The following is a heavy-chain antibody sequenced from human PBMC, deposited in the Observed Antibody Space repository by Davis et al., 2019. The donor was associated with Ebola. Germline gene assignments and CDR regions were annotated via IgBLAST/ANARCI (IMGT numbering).Heavy chain of an antibody. D-gene: IGHD1-26*01. CDR2: INAGNGNT. V-gene: IGHV1-3*01. J-gene: IGHJ6*03. CDR1: GYTFTSYA. CDR3: ARGEDPGTYYYYYMDV. Sequence: ASVKVSCKASGYTFTSYAMHWVRQAPGQRLEWMGWINAGNGNTKYSQKFQGRVTITRDTSASTAYMELSSLRSEDTAVYYCARGEDPGTYYYYYMDVWGKGTTVTVSS.